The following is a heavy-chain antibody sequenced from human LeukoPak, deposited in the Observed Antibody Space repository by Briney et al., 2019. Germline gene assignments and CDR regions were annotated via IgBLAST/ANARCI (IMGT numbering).Heavy chain of an antibody. CDR1: GFTFGDYA. V-gene: IGHV3-49*04. J-gene: IGHJ4*02. CDR3: TRDFQSYFDWLPNDY. D-gene: IGHD3-9*01. Sequence: GGSPRLSCTASGFTFGDYAMSWVRQAPGKGLEWVGFIRSKAYGGTTEYAASVKGRFTISRDDSKSIAYLQMNSLKPEDTAVYYCTRDFQSYFDWLPNDYWGQGTLVTVSS. CDR2: IRSKAYGGTT.